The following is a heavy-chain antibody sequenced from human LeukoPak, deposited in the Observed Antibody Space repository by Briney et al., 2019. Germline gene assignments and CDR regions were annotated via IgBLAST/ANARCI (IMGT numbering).Heavy chain of an antibody. CDR2: ISGSGARI. CDR3: AKDRGSCSGDSCYSVDY. V-gene: IGHV3-23*01. Sequence: GGSLRLSCAASGLTFNNYAMNWVRQAPGKGLEWVSAISGSGARIYYADSVKGRFTISRDNSKNTLYLQMSSLRPEDTAVYYCAKDRGSCSGDSCYSVDYWGQGTQVTVSS. CDR1: GLTFNNYA. D-gene: IGHD2-15*01. J-gene: IGHJ4*02.